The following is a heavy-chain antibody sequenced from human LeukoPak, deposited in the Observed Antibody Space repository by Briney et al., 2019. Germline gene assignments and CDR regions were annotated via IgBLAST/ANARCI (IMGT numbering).Heavy chain of an antibody. D-gene: IGHD6-19*01. Sequence: GGSLRLSCAASGFTFSSYAMSWVRQAPGKGLEWVSGISAGGGSTYYADSVKGRFTISRDNAKNSLYLQMNSLRAEDTAVYYCARDWWVWYSSTWGQGTLVTVSS. J-gene: IGHJ5*02. V-gene: IGHV3-23*01. CDR2: ISAGGGST. CDR3: ARDWWVWYSST. CDR1: GFTFSSYA.